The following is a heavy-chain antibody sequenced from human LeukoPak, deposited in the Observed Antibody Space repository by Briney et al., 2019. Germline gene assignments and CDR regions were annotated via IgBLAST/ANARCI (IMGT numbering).Heavy chain of an antibody. CDR3: AELGITMIGGV. CDR1: GFTFSTYG. Sequence: GGTLRLSCVASGFTFSTYGMSWVRQAPGKGLEWVSAISSSGSTIYYAGSVKGRFTISRDNAKNSLYLQMNSLRAEDTAVYYCAELGITMIGGVWGKGTTVTISS. CDR2: ISSSGSTI. V-gene: IGHV3-48*04. J-gene: IGHJ6*04. D-gene: IGHD3-10*02.